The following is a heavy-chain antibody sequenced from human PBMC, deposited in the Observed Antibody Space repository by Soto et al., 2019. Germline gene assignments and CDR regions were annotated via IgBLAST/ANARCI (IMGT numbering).Heavy chain of an antibody. CDR2: IIRIFGTT. D-gene: IGHD5-12*01. J-gene: IGHJ5*02. V-gene: IGHV1-69*06. Sequence: QLQLVQSGAEVKEPGSSVKVSCKASGGTFSSDGISWVRQAPGQGLEWMGGIIRIFGTTTYAQKFQDRVTITADKSTSTAYMDLSSLRSEDTAVYYCVRERLGVVATISPWFDPWGQGTLVTVSS. CDR3: VRERLGVVATISPWFDP. CDR1: GGTFSSDG.